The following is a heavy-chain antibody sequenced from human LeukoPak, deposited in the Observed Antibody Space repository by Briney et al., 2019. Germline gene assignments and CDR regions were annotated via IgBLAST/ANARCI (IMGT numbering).Heavy chain of an antibody. CDR2: ISYDGSNK. V-gene: IGHV3-30*18. J-gene: IGHJ4*02. D-gene: IGHD5-18*01. CDR1: GFTFISYG. CDR3: AKAYTGGTAMVDY. Sequence: PGGSLRLSCAASGFTFISYGMHWVRQAPGKGLEWVAVISYDGSNKYYADSVKGRFTISRDNSKNTLYLQMNSLRAEDTAVYYCAKAYTGGTAMVDYWGQGTLVTVSS.